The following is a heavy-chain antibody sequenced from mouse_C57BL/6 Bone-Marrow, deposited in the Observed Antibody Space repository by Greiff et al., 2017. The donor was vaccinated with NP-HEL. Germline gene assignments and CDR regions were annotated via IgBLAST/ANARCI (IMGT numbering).Heavy chain of an antibody. Sequence: VQLQQSGPELVKPGASVKISCKASGYAFSSSWMNWVKQRPGKGLEWIGRIYPGDGDTNYNGKFKGKATLTADKSSSTAYMQLSSLTSEDSAVYFCARRGYDEKTYAMDYWGQGTSVTVSS. CDR2: IYPGDGDT. D-gene: IGHD2-2*01. CDR3: ARRGYDEKTYAMDY. CDR1: GYAFSSSW. V-gene: IGHV1-82*01. J-gene: IGHJ4*01.